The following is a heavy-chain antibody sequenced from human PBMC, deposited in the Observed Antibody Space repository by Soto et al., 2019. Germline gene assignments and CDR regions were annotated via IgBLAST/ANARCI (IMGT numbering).Heavy chain of an antibody. CDR3: ARHHGTGYAVAFEI. V-gene: IGHV4-34*01. J-gene: IGHJ3*02. D-gene: IGHD5-12*01. CDR2: INHSGRV. CDR1: GGSFSGHS. Sequence: SETLSLTCAVYGGSFSGHSWTWIRQSPGKGLEWIGDINHSGRVNYSPSLKSRVTISLDTSKNQFSLTLSAVTAADTAVYYCARHHGTGYAVAFEIWGQGTMVTVSS.